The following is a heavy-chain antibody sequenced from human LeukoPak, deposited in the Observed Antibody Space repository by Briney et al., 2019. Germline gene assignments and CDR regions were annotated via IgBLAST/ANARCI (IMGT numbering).Heavy chain of an antibody. V-gene: IGHV1-3*01. D-gene: IGHD3-9*01. CDR1: GYTFINFA. J-gene: IGHJ6*02. CDR2: INAGNGNT. CDR3: ARDKSSDYDILTGLDYYYGMDV. Sequence: GASVKVSCKASGYTFINFAINWGRQAPGQRPEWMGWINAGNGNTKYSQKFQGRVTITRDTSASTAYMELSSLRSEDTAVYYCARDKSSDYDILTGLDYYYGMDVWSQGTTVTVSS.